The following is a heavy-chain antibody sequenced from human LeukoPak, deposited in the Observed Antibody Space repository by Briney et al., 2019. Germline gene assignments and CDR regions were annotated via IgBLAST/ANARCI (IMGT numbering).Heavy chain of an antibody. J-gene: IGHJ4*02. CDR2: INPNSGGT. CDR1: GYTFTGYC. V-gene: IGHV1-2*02. Sequence: GASVKVSCKASGYTFTGYCMHWVRQAPGQGLEWMGWINPNSGGTNYAQKFQGRVTMTRDTSISTAYMELSRLRSDDTAVYYCARMLGVDTAMELDYWGQGTLVTVSS. D-gene: IGHD5-18*01. CDR3: ARMLGVDTAMELDY.